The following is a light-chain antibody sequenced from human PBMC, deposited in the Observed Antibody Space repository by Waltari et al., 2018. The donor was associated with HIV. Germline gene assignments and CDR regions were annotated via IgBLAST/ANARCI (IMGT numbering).Light chain of an antibody. CDR1: SSDVGGYNY. Sequence: QSALTQPASVSGSPGQSITVSCTGTSSDVGGYNYVSWYQQHPGKAPKLMISAVTYRPSGVSNRFAGSKSGNTASLTISGLQAEDEADYYCISYTSSSTLVFGGGTKVTVL. J-gene: IGLJ2*01. V-gene: IGLV2-14*03. CDR3: ISYTSSSTLV. CDR2: AVT.